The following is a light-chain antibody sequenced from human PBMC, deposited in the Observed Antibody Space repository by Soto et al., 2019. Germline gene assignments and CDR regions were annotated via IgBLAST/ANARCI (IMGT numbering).Light chain of an antibody. CDR3: QQYDKWPPT. J-gene: IGKJ1*01. CDR1: QSVSID. Sequence: EIVMTQSPATVPVSPGERVTLSCRASQSVSIDLAWYQQKPGQAPRLLIYGASTRATDIPPSFTGSGSGTEFTLTISSLQSEDLTTYYCQQYDKWPPTFGQGTKVDIK. V-gene: IGKV3-15*01. CDR2: GAS.